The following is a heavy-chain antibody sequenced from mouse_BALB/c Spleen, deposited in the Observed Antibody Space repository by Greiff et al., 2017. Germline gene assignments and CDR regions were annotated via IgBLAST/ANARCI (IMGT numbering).Heavy chain of an antibody. D-gene: IGHD1-3*01. CDR2: IDPENGDT. CDR1: GFNIKDYY. Sequence: VQLQQSGAELVRSGASVKLSCTASGFNIKDYYMHWVKQRPEQGLEWIGWIDPENGDTEYAPKFQGKATMTADTSSNTAYMQLSSLTSEDSAVYYCARVGFYAMDYWGQGTSVTVSS. V-gene: IGHV14-4*02. CDR3: ARVGFYAMDY. J-gene: IGHJ4*01.